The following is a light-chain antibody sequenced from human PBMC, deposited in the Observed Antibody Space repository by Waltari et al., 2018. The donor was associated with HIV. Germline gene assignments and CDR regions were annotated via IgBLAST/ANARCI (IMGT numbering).Light chain of an antibody. V-gene: IGKV1-39*01. J-gene: IGKJ3*01. CDR3: QQSYSYPLT. CDR1: QSISTS. CDR2: TAS. Sequence: DIQMTQSPPSLSASVGDGVTISCRTSQSISTSLNWYQQKRGKAPELLIHTASTLQTGVPSRFSGSGSGTDFTLTISSLQVEDFATYYCQQSYSYPLTFGPGTKVDIK.